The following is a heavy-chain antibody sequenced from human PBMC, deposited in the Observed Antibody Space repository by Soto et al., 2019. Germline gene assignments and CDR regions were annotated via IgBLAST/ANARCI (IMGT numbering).Heavy chain of an antibody. Sequence: ASVKVSCKASGYTFTSYDINWVRQATGQGLGWMGWMNPKSGNTDYAQKFQGRVTMTRNTSISTAYMELSSLGSEDTAVYYCARGGVVTDYWGQGTLVTVSS. D-gene: IGHD3-3*01. CDR3: ARGGVVTDY. CDR1: GYTFTSYD. J-gene: IGHJ4*02. CDR2: MNPKSGNT. V-gene: IGHV1-8*01.